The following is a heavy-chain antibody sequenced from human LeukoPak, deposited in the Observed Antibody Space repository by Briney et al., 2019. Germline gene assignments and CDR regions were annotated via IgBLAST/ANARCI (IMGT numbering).Heavy chain of an antibody. Sequence: VASVKVSCKVSGYTLTELSMHWVRQAPGKGLEWMGGFDPEDGETIYAQKFQGRVTMTRNTSISTAYMELSSLRSEDTAVYYCAREYYYGSFATSANLNWFDPWGQGTLVTVSS. J-gene: IGHJ5*02. CDR3: AREYYYGSFATSANLNWFDP. CDR2: FDPEDGET. D-gene: IGHD3-10*01. CDR1: GYTLTELS. V-gene: IGHV1-24*01.